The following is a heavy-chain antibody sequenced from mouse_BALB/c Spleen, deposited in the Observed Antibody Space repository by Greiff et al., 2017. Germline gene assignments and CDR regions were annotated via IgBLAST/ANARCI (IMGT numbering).Heavy chain of an antibody. CDR2: INSNGGST. J-gene: IGHJ2*01. D-gene: IGHD2-4*01. Sequence: DVMLVESGGGLVQPGGSLKLSCAASGFTFSSYGMSWVRQTPDKRLELVATINSNGGSTYYPDSVKGRFTISRDNAKNTLYLQMSSLKSEDTAMYYCARDQYDYHDYWGQGTTLTVSS. CDR1: GFTFSSYG. CDR3: ARDQYDYHDY. V-gene: IGHV5-6-3*01.